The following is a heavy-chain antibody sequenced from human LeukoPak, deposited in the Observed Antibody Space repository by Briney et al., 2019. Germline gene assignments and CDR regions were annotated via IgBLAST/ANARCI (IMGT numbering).Heavy chain of an antibody. J-gene: IGHJ4*02. CDR3: ARLDTAMVCFDY. CDR1: GFTFSSYA. V-gene: IGHV3-23*01. D-gene: IGHD5-18*01. CDR2: ISGSGGST. Sequence: GGSLRLSCAASGFTFSSYAMSWVRQAPGKGLEWVSAISGSGGSTYYADSVKGRFTISRDNAKNSLYLQMNSLRAEDTAVYYCARLDTAMVCFDYWGQGTLVTVSS.